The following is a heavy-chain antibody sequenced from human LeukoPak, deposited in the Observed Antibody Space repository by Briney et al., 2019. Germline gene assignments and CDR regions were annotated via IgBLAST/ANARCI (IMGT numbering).Heavy chain of an antibody. J-gene: IGHJ4*02. CDR3: ARSSGAVAGTNEYYFDY. Sequence: PSETLSLTCAVYGGSFSGYYWSWLRQPPGKGLEWIGYIYYSGSTNYNPSLKSRVTISVDTSKNQFSLKLSSVTAADTAVYYCARSSGAVAGTNEYYFDYWGQGTLVTVSS. D-gene: IGHD6-19*01. CDR2: IYYSGST. CDR1: GGSFSGYY. V-gene: IGHV4-59*01.